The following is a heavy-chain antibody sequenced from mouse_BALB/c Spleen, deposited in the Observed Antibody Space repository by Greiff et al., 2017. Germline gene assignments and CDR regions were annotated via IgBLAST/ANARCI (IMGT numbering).Heavy chain of an antibody. D-gene: IGHD2-4*01. J-gene: IGHJ2*01. V-gene: IGHV14-4*02. CDR2: IDPENGDT. Sequence: EVKLMESGAELVRSGASVKLSCTASGFNIKDYYMHWVKQRPEQGLEWIGWIDPENGDTEYAPKFQGKATMTADTSSNTAYLQLSSLTSEDTAVYYCNAVDWVITTTFDYWGLGTTLTVSS. CDR3: NAVDWVITTTFDY. CDR1: GFNIKDYY.